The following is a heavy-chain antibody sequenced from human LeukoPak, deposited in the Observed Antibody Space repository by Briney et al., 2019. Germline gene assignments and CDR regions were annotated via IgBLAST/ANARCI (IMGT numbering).Heavy chain of an antibody. V-gene: IGHV4-38-2*02. Sequence: SETLSLTCTVSGYSISSGYYWGWIRQPPGKGLEGIGSIYHSGSTYYNPSLKSRVTISVDTSKNQFSLKLSSVTAADTAVYYCARTKLGMGVDYWGQGTLVTVSS. CDR3: ARTKLGMGVDY. J-gene: IGHJ4*02. CDR2: IYHSGST. D-gene: IGHD7-27*01. CDR1: GYSISSGYY.